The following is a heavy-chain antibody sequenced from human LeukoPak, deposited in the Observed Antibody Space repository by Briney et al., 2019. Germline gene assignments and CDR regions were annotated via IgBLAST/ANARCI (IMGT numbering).Heavy chain of an antibody. J-gene: IGHJ6*02. CDR1: GFTFSTYG. V-gene: IGHV3-33*01. CDR2: VWYDGSNI. D-gene: IGHD3-22*01. Sequence: PGGSLRLSCAASGFTFSTYGMHWVRQAPGKGLEWVAVVWYDGSNIHYVDSVKGRFTTSRDNSKSTLYLQMNSLTAEDTAVYYCAGRAIGYYAMDVWGQGTTVTVSS. CDR3: AGRAIGYYAMDV.